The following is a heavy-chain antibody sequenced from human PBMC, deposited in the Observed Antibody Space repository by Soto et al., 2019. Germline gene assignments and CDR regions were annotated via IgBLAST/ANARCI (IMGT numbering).Heavy chain of an antibody. D-gene: IGHD2-21*02. CDR2: IYYSGST. Sequence: SETLSLTCTVSGGSISSGDYYWSWIRQPPGKGLEWIGYIYYSGSTYYNPSLKSRVTISVDTSKNQFSLKLSSVTAADTAVYYCARDLWGYCGTDCYPLDVWGPGTTVTVSS. J-gene: IGHJ6*02. CDR1: GGSISSGDYY. V-gene: IGHV4-30-4*01. CDR3: ARDLWGYCGTDCYPLDV.